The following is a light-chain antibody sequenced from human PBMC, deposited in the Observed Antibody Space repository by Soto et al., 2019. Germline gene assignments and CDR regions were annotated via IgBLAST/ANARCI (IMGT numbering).Light chain of an antibody. CDR1: SSDVGGYNY. V-gene: IGLV2-14*01. CDR3: SSYTSSSFYV. CDR2: DVS. J-gene: IGLJ1*01. Sequence: QSALTQPASVSGSPGQSITISCTGTSSDVGGYNYVSWYQQHPGKAPKLMIYDVSNRPSRVSNRFSGSKSGNTASLTISGLQAEDEADYYCSSYTSSSFYVFGTGTKVTVL.